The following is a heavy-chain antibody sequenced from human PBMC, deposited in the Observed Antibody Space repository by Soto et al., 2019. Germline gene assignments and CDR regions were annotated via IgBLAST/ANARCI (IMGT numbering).Heavy chain of an antibody. V-gene: IGHV5-51*01. CDR2: IYPGDSDA. CDR1: GYTFSKYW. Sequence: GESLKISCKGSGYTFSKYWIGWVRQTPGKGLEWMGMIYPGDSDARYSPSFEDQVTFSVDKSINTAYLQWNSLKASDTAMYYCARQGGEYNTMSDYWGQGTLVTVSS. D-gene: IGHD3-10*01. J-gene: IGHJ4*02. CDR3: ARQGGEYNTMSDY.